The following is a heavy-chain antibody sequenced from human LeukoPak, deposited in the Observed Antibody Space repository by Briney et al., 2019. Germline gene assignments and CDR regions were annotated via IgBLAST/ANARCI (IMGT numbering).Heavy chain of an antibody. CDR2: IRYDGNNK. D-gene: IGHD4-17*01. J-gene: IGHJ3*02. CDR1: GFSFSSYG. Sequence: GGSLRLSCAASGFSFSSYGMDWVRQAPGEGLEWVAFIRYDGNNKDYADSVKGRFTISRDNSKSTLYLQMNSLRVDDAAVYYCAKGYGDLVAFDIWGQGTTVTVSS. CDR3: AKGYGDLVAFDI. V-gene: IGHV3-30*02.